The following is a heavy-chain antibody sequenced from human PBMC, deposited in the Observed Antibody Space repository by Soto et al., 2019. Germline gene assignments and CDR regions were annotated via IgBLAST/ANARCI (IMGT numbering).Heavy chain of an antibody. CDR2: IDPSDSYT. CDR3: ARRGAQFGALLALSGNWFGP. D-gene: IGHD3-10*01. Sequence: PGESLKISCKGSGYSFTSYWISWVRQIPGKGLEWMGRIDPSDSYTNYSPSIQGHVTISVDKSINTAYLQWSSLKASDSAMYYCARRGAQFGALLALSGNWFGPWGQGTLCSVSS. V-gene: IGHV5-10-1*01. CDR1: GYSFTSYW. J-gene: IGHJ5*02.